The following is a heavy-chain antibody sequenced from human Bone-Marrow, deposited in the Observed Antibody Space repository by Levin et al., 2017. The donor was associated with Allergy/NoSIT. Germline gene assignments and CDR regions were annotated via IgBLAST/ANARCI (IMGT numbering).Heavy chain of an antibody. J-gene: IGHJ5*02. V-gene: IGHV3-23*01. CDR3: VKSRSGSISYFDL. Sequence: GGSLRLSCAASGFTFSLYGMAWVRQAPGKGLEWVSGLTESGDSTNYADSVQGRFTMSRDNSKNMVYLQMNSLRREDTAEYYCVKSRSGSISYFDLWGQGSLVTVSS. CDR2: LTESGDST. D-gene: IGHD3-10*01. CDR1: GFTFSLYG.